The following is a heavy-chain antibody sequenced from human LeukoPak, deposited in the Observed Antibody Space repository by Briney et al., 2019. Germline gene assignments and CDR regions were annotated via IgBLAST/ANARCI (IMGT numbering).Heavy chain of an antibody. D-gene: IGHD2-15*01. CDR3: ARDPGCSGGSCYSAWFDP. V-gene: IGHV3-23*01. CDR2: ISGSGGST. J-gene: IGHJ5*02. CDR1: GFTFSSYA. Sequence: PGGSLRLSCAASGFTFSSYAMSWVRQAPGKGLEWVSAISGSGGSTYYADSVKGRFTISRDNSKNTLYLQMNSLRAEDTAVYYCARDPGCSGGSCYSAWFDPWGQGTLVTVSS.